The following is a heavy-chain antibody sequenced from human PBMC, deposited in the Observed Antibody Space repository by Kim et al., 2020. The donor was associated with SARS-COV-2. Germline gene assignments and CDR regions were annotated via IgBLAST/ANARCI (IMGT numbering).Heavy chain of an antibody. V-gene: IGHV4-59*01. CDR2: LYYSGST. J-gene: IGHJ5*02. D-gene: IGHD5-12*01. CDR3: AREGRWLQFENGWFDP. CDR1: GGSISSYY. Sequence: SETLSLTCTVSGGSISSYYWSWIRQPPGKGLEWIGYLYYSGSTNYNPSLKSRVTISVDMSKNQLSLKLSSVTAADTAVYYCAREGRWLQFENGWFDPWGQGTLVTVSS.